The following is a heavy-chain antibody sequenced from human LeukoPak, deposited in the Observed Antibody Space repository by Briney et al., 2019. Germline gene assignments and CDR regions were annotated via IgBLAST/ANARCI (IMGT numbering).Heavy chain of an antibody. CDR3: ARGSSLAAS. D-gene: IGHD6-6*01. CDR1: GCSISSYC. Sequence: PSETLTLSYAASGCSISSYCWSWIRQPPGKGLEWMANINYDGSTNYNPSLKSRVTISVDTSKNQFSLKLSSVTAADTAVYYCARGSSLAASWGQGTLVTVSS. V-gene: IGHV4-59*01. CDR2: INYDGST. J-gene: IGHJ5*02.